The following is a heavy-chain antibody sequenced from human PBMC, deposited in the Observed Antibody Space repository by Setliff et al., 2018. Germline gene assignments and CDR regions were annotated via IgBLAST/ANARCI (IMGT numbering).Heavy chain of an antibody. CDR1: GGSFSGYY. Sequence: PSETLSLTCAVYGGSFSGYYWSWIRQPPGKGLEWIGEINHSGSTSYNPSLRGRVTISIDRPKDQLSLTLSEVTAADTGVYYCARVPPGYSFGPDWGQGTPVTVSS. CDR3: ARVPPGYSFGPD. CDR2: INHSGST. D-gene: IGHD5-18*01. V-gene: IGHV4-34*01. J-gene: IGHJ4*01.